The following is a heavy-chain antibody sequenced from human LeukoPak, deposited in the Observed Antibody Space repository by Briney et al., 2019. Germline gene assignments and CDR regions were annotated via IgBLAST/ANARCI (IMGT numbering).Heavy chain of an antibody. CDR3: ARVGIAAPYYFDY. CDR1: GGSISSYY. Sequence: PSETLSLTCTVSGGSISSYYWSWLRQPAGKGLEWIGRIYTSGSTNYNPSLKSRVTMSVDTSKNQFSLKLSSVTAADTAVYYCARVGIAAPYYFDYWGQGTLVTVPS. V-gene: IGHV4-4*07. CDR2: IYTSGST. D-gene: IGHD6-6*01. J-gene: IGHJ4*02.